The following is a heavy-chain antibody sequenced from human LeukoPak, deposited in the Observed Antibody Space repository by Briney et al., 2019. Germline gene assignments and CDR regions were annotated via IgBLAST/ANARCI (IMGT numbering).Heavy chain of an antibody. V-gene: IGHV3-23*01. CDR3: AKSGLSRFDY. CDR2: FSGSGGGT. CDR1: GFTFSSYA. J-gene: IGHJ4*02. Sequence: GGSLRLSCAASGFTFSSYAMSWVRQAPGKGLEWVSAFSGSGGGTYYGDSVKGRFTISRDNSKNTLYLQMNSLRAEDTAVYYCAKSGLSRFDYWGQGTLVTVSS. D-gene: IGHD2-15*01.